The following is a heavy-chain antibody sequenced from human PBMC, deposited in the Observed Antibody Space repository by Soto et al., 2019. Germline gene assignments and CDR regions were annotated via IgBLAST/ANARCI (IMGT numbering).Heavy chain of an antibody. Sequence: QFSLRESGPTLVKPTQTLTLTCTFSGFSLSTSGVGVGWIRQPPGKALEWLTLIYWDDDKHYRSSLKSRLTLTKDTSKNQVVLTMTNMDPVHTATYYCAHRRWYSSCYDAFDIWGQGTMVTVSS. CDR2: IYWDDDK. D-gene: IGHD6-19*01. V-gene: IGHV2-5*02. CDR1: GFSLSTSGVG. CDR3: AHRRWYSSCYDAFDI. J-gene: IGHJ3*02.